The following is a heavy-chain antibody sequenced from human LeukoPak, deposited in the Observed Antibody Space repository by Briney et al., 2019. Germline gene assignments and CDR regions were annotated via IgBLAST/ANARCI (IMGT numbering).Heavy chain of an antibody. Sequence: PGGSLRLSCAASGFTFSSYEMNWVRQAPGKGLEWVSYISSSGSTIYYADSVKGRFTISRDNAKNPLYLQMNSLRAEDTAVYYCASSLYPYYYYMDVWGKGTTVTISS. CDR1: GFTFSSYE. CDR3: ASSLYPYYYYMDV. CDR2: ISSSGSTI. V-gene: IGHV3-48*03. D-gene: IGHD2-8*01. J-gene: IGHJ6*03.